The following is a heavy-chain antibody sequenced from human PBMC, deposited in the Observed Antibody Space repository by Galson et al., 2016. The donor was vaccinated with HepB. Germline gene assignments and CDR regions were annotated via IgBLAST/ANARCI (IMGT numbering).Heavy chain of an antibody. J-gene: IGHJ4*02. Sequence: SLRLSCAGSGFTFSSYAMSWVRQAPGKGLEWVSVISGRGSSTYYADSVKGRFTISRDNSKNTLFLDMNSLRAEDTAIYYCAIVYCSGANCPAGSYYFDYWGQGTLVTVSS. CDR3: AIVYCSGANCPAGSYYFDY. V-gene: IGHV3-23*01. CDR1: GFTFSSYA. D-gene: IGHD2-15*01. CDR2: ISGRGSST.